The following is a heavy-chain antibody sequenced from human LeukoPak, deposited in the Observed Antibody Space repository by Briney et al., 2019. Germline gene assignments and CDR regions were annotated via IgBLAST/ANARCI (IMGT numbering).Heavy chain of an antibody. CDR3: ARDRAATQDWVEFDP. Sequence: PGGSLRLSRAVSGFRARDYYMSWVRQAPGKGLEWVALIRGSGDTFYGDSVKGRFTISRDDSKNTVYLRMNSLRVEDTAVYFCARDRAATQDWVEFDPWGQGTLVTVSS. J-gene: IGHJ5*02. D-gene: IGHD2-15*01. CDR1: GFRARDYY. CDR2: IRGSGDT. V-gene: IGHV3-66*01.